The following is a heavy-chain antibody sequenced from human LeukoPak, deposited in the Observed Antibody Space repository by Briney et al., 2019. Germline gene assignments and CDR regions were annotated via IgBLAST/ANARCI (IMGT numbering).Heavy chain of an antibody. V-gene: IGHV4-4*09. CDR2: IYTSGTT. Sequence: SETLSLTCTVSGGSISSYYWSWIRQPPGEGLEWIGYIYTSGTTNYNPSLKSRVTISVDMSQNQFSLKLSSVTAADTAVYYCARLTYSNSSPFDYWGQGTLVTVSS. CDR1: GGSISSYY. CDR3: ARLTYSNSSPFDY. J-gene: IGHJ4*02. D-gene: IGHD6-6*01.